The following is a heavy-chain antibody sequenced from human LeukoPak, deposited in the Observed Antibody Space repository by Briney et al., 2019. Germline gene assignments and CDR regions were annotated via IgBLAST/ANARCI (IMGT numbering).Heavy chain of an antibody. CDR2: INHSGSP. V-gene: IGHV4-34*01. CDR1: GGSFSGYY. J-gene: IGHJ2*01. D-gene: IGHD6-6*01. Sequence: PSETLSLTCAVYGGSFSGYYWSWIRQPPGKGLEWIGEINHSGSPNYNPSLKSRVTISVDTSKNQFSLKLSSVTAADTAVYYCARDKAPFDLWGRGTLVTVSS. CDR3: ARDKAPFDL.